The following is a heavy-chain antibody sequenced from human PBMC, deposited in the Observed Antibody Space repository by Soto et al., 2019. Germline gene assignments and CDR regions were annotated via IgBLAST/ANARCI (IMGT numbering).Heavy chain of an antibody. CDR3: ARGPSIAAAGKEGHDY. J-gene: IGHJ4*02. V-gene: IGHV4-61*01. Sequence: SETLSLTCTVSGGSVSSGSYYWSWIRQPPGKGLEWIGYIYYSGSTNYNPSLKSRVTISVDTSKNQFSLKLSSVTAADTAVYYCARGPSIAAAGKEGHDYWGQGTLVTLSS. CDR2: IYYSGST. D-gene: IGHD6-13*01. CDR1: GGSVSSGSYY.